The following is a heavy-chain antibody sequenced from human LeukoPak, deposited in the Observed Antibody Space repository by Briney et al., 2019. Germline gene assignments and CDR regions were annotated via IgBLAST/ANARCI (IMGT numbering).Heavy chain of an antibody. D-gene: IGHD1-26*01. CDR3: ARDSGSYGMYYFDY. CDR1: GFTFSSYW. Sequence: GRSLRLSCAASGFTFSSYWMSWVRQAPGKGLEWVANIKQDGSEKYYVDSVKGRFTISRDNAKNSLYLQMNSLRAEDTAVYYCARDSGSYGMYYFDYWGQGTLVTVSS. CDR2: IKQDGSEK. J-gene: IGHJ4*02. V-gene: IGHV3-7*01.